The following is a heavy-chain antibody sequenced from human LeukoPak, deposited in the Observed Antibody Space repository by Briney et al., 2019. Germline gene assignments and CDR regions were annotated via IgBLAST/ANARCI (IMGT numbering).Heavy chain of an antibody. CDR1: GGSISSGSYY. CDR3: ARDPRPIYYDSSGYYDY. J-gene: IGHJ4*02. D-gene: IGHD3-22*01. V-gene: IGHV4-61*09. CDR2: IYTSGST. Sequence: SETLSLTCTVSGGSISSGSYYWSWIRQPAGKGLEWIGHIYTSGSTNYNPSLKSRVTISVDTSKNQFSLKLSSVTAADTAVYYCARDPRPIYYDSSGYYDYWGQGTLVTVSS.